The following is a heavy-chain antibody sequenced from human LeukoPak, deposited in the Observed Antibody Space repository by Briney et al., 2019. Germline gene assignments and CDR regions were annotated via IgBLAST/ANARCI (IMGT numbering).Heavy chain of an antibody. CDR1: GFTFSDYY. CDR3: ARRGASGGVDY. CDR2: ISSSSTYT. Sequence: GGSLRLSCAASGFTFSDYYMSWIRQAPGKGLEWVSYISSSSTYTNYADSVKGRFTISRGDAKNSLYLQMNSLRAEDTAVYYCARRGASGGVDYWGQGTLVTVSS. J-gene: IGHJ4*02. V-gene: IGHV3-11*03.